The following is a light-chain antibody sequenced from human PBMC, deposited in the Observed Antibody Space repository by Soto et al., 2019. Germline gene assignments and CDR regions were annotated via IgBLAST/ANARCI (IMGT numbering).Light chain of an antibody. CDR3: HSYDSSLSGSV. CDR2: GNN. J-gene: IGLJ3*02. CDR1: SSNIGAGYD. Sequence: QPVLTQPPSVSGAPGQRVTISCTGSSSNIGAGYDVHWYQQLPGTAPKLLIYGNNNRPSGVPDRFSGSKSGTSASLAITGLQAEDEADYYCHSYDSSLSGSVFGGGTKLTVL. V-gene: IGLV1-40*01.